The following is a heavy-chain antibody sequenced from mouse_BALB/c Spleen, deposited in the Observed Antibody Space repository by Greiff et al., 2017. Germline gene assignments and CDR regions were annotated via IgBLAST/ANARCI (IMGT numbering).Heavy chain of an antibody. J-gene: IGHJ4*01. D-gene: IGHD2-4*01. CDR3: GSYDYDKDYAMDY. CDR2: INPYNGDT. V-gene: IGHV1-37*01. Sequence: VHVKQSGPELVKPGASVKISCKASGYSFTGYFMNWVKQSHGKSLEWIGRINPYNGDTFYNQKFKGKATLTVDKSSSTAHMELLSLTSEDSAVYYCGSYDYDKDYAMDYWGQGTSVTVSS. CDR1: GYSFTGYF.